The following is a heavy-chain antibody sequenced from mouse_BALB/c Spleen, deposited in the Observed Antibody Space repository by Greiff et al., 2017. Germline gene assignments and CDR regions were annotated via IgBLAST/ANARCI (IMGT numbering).Heavy chain of an antibody. J-gene: IGHJ4*01. V-gene: IGHV1-69*02. Sequence: VQLQQPGAELVKPGASVKLSCKASGYTFTSYWMHWVKQRPGQGLEWIGEIDPSDSYTNYNQKFKGKATLTVDKSSSTAYMQLSSLTSEDSAVYYCARSRGYYYAMDYWGQGTSVTVSS. CDR2: IDPSDSYT. CDR3: ARSRGYYYAMDY. CDR1: GYTFTSYW.